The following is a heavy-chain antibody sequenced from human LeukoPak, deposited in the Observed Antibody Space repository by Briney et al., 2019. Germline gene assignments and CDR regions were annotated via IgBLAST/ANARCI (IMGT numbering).Heavy chain of an antibody. CDR1: GGSISSSSYY. CDR2: IYYSGST. J-gene: IGHJ5*02. D-gene: IGHD6-13*01. CDR3: ARIGAAGDWFDP. Sequence: SETLSLTCTVSGGSISSSSYYWGWIRQPPGKGLEWIGSIYYSGSTYYNPSLKSRVTISVDTSKNQFSLKLSSVTAADTAVYCCARIGAAGDWFDPWGQGTLVTVSS. V-gene: IGHV4-39*07.